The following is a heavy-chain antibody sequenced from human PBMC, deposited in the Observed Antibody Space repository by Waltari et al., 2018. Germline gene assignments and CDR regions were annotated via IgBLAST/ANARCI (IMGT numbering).Heavy chain of an antibody. Sequence: QVQLQQWGAGLLKPSETLSLTCAVYGGSFSGYYWSWIRQPPGKGLDWLGDIKHRGRTNYKPSLKSRVTRSVDTSKNQVSLKLSSVTAADTAVYYCARHPPTMVRGAPHRSYYYYGMDVWGQGTTVTVSS. J-gene: IGHJ6*02. D-gene: IGHD3-10*01. CDR2: IKHRGRT. CDR3: ARHPPTMVRGAPHRSYYYYGMDV. CDR1: GGSFSGYY. V-gene: IGHV4-34*01.